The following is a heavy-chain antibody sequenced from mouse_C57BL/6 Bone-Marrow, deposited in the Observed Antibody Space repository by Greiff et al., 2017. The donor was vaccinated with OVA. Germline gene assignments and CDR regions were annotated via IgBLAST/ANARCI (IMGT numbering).Heavy chain of an antibody. Sequence: VQLQQSGAELVRPGASVKLSCKASGYTFTDYYINWVKQRPGQGLEWIARIYPGSGNTYYNEKFKGKATLTAEKSSSTAYMQLSSLTSVDSAVYCSARYTSNPFYYAIHYCGQGTSVTDS. CDR1: GYTFTDYY. CDR2: IYPGSGNT. V-gene: IGHV1-76*01. CDR3: ARYTSNPFYYAIHY. D-gene: IGHD6-1*01. J-gene: IGHJ4*01.